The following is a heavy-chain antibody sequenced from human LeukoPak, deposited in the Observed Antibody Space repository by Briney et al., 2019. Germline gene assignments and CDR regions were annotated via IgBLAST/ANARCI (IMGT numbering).Heavy chain of an antibody. V-gene: IGHV1-18*01. Sequence: GASVKVSCKASGYIFSNYGISWVRQAPGQGLEWMGWISVYNGNTVYAQNLRDRVTMTTDTSTSTGYMELRSLRSEDTAVYYCARVSAVAGTTVGPNDYWGQGTLVTVSS. CDR1: GYIFSNYG. CDR2: ISVYNGNT. D-gene: IGHD6-19*01. J-gene: IGHJ4*02. CDR3: ARVSAVAGTTVGPNDY.